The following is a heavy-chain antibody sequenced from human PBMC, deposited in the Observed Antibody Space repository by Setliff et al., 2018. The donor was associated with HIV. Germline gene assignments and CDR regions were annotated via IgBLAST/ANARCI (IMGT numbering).Heavy chain of an antibody. Sequence: GESLKISCKTSGSSFSTYWVGWVRQMPGKGLEWLGILYFGDSDPKYNPSFEGQVTISADKSIKTAFLQWRSLKTSDTAIYYCARGRGGYFGGGRYYNLPYFHSWGQGTLVTVSS. CDR2: LYFGDSDP. CDR1: GSSFSTYW. J-gene: IGHJ4*02. CDR3: ARGRGGYFGGGRYYNLPYFHS. D-gene: IGHD2-15*01. V-gene: IGHV5-51*01.